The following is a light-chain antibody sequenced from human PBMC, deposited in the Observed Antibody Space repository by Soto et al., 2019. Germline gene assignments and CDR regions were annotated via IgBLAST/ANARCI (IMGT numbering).Light chain of an antibody. Sequence: EILMTQSPATLSVSPGERATLSCRASQSVSSNLAWYQQKPGQAPRLLIFGASTRATGLPARFSGSGSGTEVTLTSIHLHAEDFALYYCQQYNNWPPAFGHGTPVEVK. V-gene: IGKV3-15*01. CDR3: QQYNNWPPA. J-gene: IGKJ1*01. CDR2: GAS. CDR1: QSVSSN.